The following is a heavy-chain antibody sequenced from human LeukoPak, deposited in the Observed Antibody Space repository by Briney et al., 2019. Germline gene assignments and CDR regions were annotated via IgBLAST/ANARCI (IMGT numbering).Heavy chain of an antibody. D-gene: IGHD4-17*01. CDR2: IYYSGTT. V-gene: IGHV4-31*03. J-gene: IGHJ4*02. CDR3: ARNTRAATGYFDY. CDR1: GGSISSGGYY. Sequence: SETLSLTCPVSGGSISSGGYYWSWIRHHPGKGLEWIGYIYYSGTTYYNSSLKSRVTISVDTSEDQFSLKLSSVTAADTAVYYCARNTRAATGYFDYWGQGTLVTVSS.